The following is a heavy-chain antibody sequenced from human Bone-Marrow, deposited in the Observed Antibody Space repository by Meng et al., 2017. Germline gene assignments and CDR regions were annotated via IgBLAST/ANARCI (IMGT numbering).Heavy chain of an antibody. D-gene: IGHD1-1*01. J-gene: IGHJ4*02. CDR1: VNTCTGYK. Sequence: QRVQSVNEVKKPAASVSVSCKAAVNTCTGYKMYWVRPAPGQGLEWMGRINPNSGGTNYAQKFQGRFTMTRDTSISTAYMELSRLRSDDTAVYYCANWNDGLLNYWGQGTLVTVSS. CDR3: ANWNDGLLNY. CDR2: INPNSGGT. V-gene: IGHV1-2*06.